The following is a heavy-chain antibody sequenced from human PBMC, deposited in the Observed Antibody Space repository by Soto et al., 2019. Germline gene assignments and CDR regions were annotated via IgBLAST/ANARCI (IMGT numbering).Heavy chain of an antibody. CDR1: GGTFSSYA. CDR2: IIPIFGTA. CDR3: AGTYYDYIWGSYRYTGWFDP. J-gene: IGHJ5*02. V-gene: IGHV1-69*06. Sequence: SVKVSCKASGGTFSSYAISWVRQAPGQGLEWMGGIIPIFGTANYAQKFQGRVTMTGDKSTSTAYMELSSLRSEDTAVYYCAGTYYDYIWGSYRYTGWFDPWGQGTLVTVSS. D-gene: IGHD3-16*02.